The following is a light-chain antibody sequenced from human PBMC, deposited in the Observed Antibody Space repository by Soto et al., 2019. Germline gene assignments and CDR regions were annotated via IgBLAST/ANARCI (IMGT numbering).Light chain of an antibody. CDR1: QGISDY. J-gene: IGKJ5*01. CDR2: AAS. V-gene: IGKV1-9*01. Sequence: DIPLTQSPSFLSASVGDRVTITCRASQGISDYFAWYQQKLGKAPKLLIFAASTLQSGVPSRFSGSGSGTEFTLTISSLQPEDFATYYCQQLNSYPITFGQGTRLEMK. CDR3: QQLNSYPIT.